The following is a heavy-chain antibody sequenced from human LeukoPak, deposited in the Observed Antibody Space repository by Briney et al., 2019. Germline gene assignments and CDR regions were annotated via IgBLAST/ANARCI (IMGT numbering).Heavy chain of an antibody. V-gene: IGHV3-23*01. CDR2: VTGSGGNT. J-gene: IGHJ4*02. Sequence: PGGSLRLSCAASGLTFSSYAMSWVRQAPGKGLEWVSAVTGSGGNTYYANSVKGWFTISRDNSNNTLHLQMNSLRAEDTAVYYCAKDREVIVPAAGDYWGQGTLVTVSS. CDR3: AKDREVIVPAAGDY. D-gene: IGHD2-2*01. CDR1: GLTFSSYA.